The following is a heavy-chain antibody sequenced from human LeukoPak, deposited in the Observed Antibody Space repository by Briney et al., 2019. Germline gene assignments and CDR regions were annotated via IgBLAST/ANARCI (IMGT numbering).Heavy chain of an antibody. CDR3: ARAPSVGFGEYFFDY. Sequence: GSLRLSCAASGFTVSSNYMSWVRQAPGKGLGWIGYIYYSGSTIYNPSLKSRVTISVDTSKNQFSLKLSSVTAADTAVYYCARAPSVGFGEYFFDYWGQGTLVTVSS. CDR2: IYYSGST. V-gene: IGHV4-59*02. D-gene: IGHD3-10*01. CDR1: GFTVSSNY. J-gene: IGHJ4*02.